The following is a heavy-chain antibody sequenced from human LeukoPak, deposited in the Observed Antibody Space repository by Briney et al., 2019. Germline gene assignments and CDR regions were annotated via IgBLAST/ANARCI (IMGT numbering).Heavy chain of an antibody. V-gene: IGHV4-39*01. Sequence: SETLSLTCTVSGLSISSSSYYWGWIRQPPGKGLEWIEGIYYSGSTYYNPSLKSRVTISVDTSKNQFSLKLSSVAAADTAVYYCARITGGVDSGLLYYFDYWGQGTLVTVSS. CDR2: IYYSGST. CDR1: GLSISSSSYY. D-gene: IGHD3-3*01. J-gene: IGHJ4*02. CDR3: ARITGGVDSGLLYYFDY.